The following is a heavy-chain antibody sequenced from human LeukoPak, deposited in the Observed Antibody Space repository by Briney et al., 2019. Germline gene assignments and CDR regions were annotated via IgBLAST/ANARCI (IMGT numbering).Heavy chain of an antibody. Sequence: GGSLRLTCVASGFNFRNYVMHWVRQAPGKGLEWVAAVSQDSRNEYYADSVRGRFTISRDNSKNTVSLQMNSLGAEDTAVYYCARDGGAVAGTRPYFDYWGQGTLVTVSS. CDR1: GFNFRNYV. D-gene: IGHD6-19*01. V-gene: IGHV3-30*01. CDR3: ARDGGAVAGTRPYFDY. CDR2: VSQDSRNE. J-gene: IGHJ4*02.